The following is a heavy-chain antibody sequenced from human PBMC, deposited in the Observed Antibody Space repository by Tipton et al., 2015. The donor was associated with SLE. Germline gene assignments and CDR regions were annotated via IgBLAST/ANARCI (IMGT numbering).Heavy chain of an antibody. CDR2: ISAYNGNT. Sequence: QSGAEVKKPGASVKVSCKASGYTFTSYGISWVRQAPGQGIEWMGWISAYNGNTNYAQKLQGKVTMTTDTSTSTAYMELRSLRSDDTALYYCARDVGGAQLWFFDLWGRGTLVTVSS. CDR1: GYTFTSYG. CDR3: ARDVGGAQLWFFDL. D-gene: IGHD2-15*01. V-gene: IGHV1-18*01. J-gene: IGHJ2*01.